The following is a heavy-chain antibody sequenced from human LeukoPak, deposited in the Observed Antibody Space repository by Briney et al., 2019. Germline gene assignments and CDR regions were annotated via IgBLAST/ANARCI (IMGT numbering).Heavy chain of an antibody. CDR2: IIPIFGTA. CDR1: GGTFSSYA. CDR3: ARDFGGGIVVVPAARESWFDP. D-gene: IGHD2-2*01. J-gene: IGHJ5*02. Sequence: PGASVTVSCKASGGTFSSYAISWVRQGPGQGLEWMGGIIPIFGTANYAQKFQGRVTITADKSTSTAYMELSSLRSEDTAVYYCARDFGGGIVVVPAARESWFDPWGQGTLVTVSS. V-gene: IGHV1-69*06.